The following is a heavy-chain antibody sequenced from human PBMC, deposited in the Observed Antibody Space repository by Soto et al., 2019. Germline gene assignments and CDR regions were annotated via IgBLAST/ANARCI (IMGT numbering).Heavy chain of an antibody. J-gene: IGHJ4*02. D-gene: IGHD3-10*01. Sequence: QVQLVQSGAEVKKPGSSVKVSCKASGGTFSSYTISWVRQAPGQGLEWMGRIIPILGIANYAQKFQGRVRITADKSTSTAYMELSSLRSEDTAVYYCARFTMVRGERVDYWGQGTLVTVSS. CDR3: ARFTMVRGERVDY. CDR2: IIPILGIA. CDR1: GGTFSSYT. V-gene: IGHV1-69*02.